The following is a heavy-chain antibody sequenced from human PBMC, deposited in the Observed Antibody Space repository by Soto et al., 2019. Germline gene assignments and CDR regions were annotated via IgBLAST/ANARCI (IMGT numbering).Heavy chain of an antibody. CDR3: AKEGSFSGSYYFDY. CDR2: ISYDGSNK. D-gene: IGHD1-26*01. CDR1: GFTFSSYG. J-gene: IGHJ4*02. Sequence: QPGGSLRLSCAASGFTFSSYGMHWVRQAPGKGLEWVAVISYDGSNKYYADSVKGRFTISRDNSKNTLYLQMNSLRAEDTAVYYCAKEGSFSGSYYFDYWGQGTLVTVSS. V-gene: IGHV3-30*18.